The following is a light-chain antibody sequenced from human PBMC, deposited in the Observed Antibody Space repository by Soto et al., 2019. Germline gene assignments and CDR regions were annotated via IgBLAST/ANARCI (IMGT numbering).Light chain of an antibody. J-gene: IGLJ2*01. CDR2: LNNDGSH. CDR3: QTWGTGFQV. V-gene: IGLV4-69*01. Sequence: QLVLTQSPSASASLGASVKLTCTLSSGHSSYAIAWHQKQPGKGPRYLMDLNNDGSHSKGDGIPDRFSGSSSGAERCLIISSLQSEDEADYYCQTWGTGFQVFGGGTKLTVL. CDR1: SGHSSYA.